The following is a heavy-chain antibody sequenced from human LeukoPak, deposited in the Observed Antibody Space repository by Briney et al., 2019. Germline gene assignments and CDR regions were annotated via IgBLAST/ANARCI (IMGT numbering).Heavy chain of an antibody. J-gene: IGHJ4*02. CDR2: IRSKAYGGTT. Sequence: GGSMRLSCTASGFTFGDYAMSWVRQAPGKGLEWVGFIRSKAYGGTTEYAASVKGRFTIPRDDSKSIAYLQMNSLKTEDTAVYYCTREPPDYWGQGTLVTVSS. CDR1: GFTFGDYA. V-gene: IGHV3-49*04. CDR3: TREPPDY.